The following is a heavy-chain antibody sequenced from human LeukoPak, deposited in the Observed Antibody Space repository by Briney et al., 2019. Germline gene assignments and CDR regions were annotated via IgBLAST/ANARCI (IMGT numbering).Heavy chain of an antibody. CDR2: INPNSGGT. Sequence: GASVKVSCKASGYTFTGYYMHWVRQAPGQGLEWMGWINPNSGGTNYAQKFQGRVTMTRDTSISTAYMELSRLRSDDTAVYYCARASFIAARPTLNWFDPWGQGTLATVSS. V-gene: IGHV1-2*02. CDR1: GYTFTGYY. CDR3: ARASFIAARPTLNWFDP. J-gene: IGHJ5*02. D-gene: IGHD6-6*01.